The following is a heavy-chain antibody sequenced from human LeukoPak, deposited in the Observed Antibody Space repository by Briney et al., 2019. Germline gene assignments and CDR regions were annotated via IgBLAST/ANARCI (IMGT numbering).Heavy chain of an antibody. V-gene: IGHV1-69*13. Sequence: ASVKVSCKASGSTFTRYYIHWVRQAPGQGLEWMGGIIPIFGTANYAQKFQGRVTITADESTSTAYMELSSLRSEDTAVYYCARPAPASDAFDIWGQGTMVTVSS. CDR2: IIPIFGTA. J-gene: IGHJ3*02. CDR3: ARPAPASDAFDI. CDR1: GSTFTRYY. D-gene: IGHD2-2*01.